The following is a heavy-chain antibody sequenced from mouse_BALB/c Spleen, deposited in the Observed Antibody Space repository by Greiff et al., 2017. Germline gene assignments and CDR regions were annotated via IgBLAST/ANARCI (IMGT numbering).Heavy chain of an antibody. D-gene: IGHD2-1*01. CDR3: ARETKLLWHH. V-gene: IGHV1-7*01. CDR1: GYTFTSYW. J-gene: IGHJ3*01. CDR2: INPSTGYT. Sequence: QVQLQQSGAELAKPGASVKMSCKASGYTFTSYWMHWVKQRPGQGLEWIGYINPSTGYTEYNQKFKDKATLTADKSSSTAYMQLSSLTSEDSAVYYCARETKLLWHHWGQGTLVTVSA.